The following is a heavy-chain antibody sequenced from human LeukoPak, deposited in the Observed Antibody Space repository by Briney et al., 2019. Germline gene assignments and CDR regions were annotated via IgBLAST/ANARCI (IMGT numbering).Heavy chain of an antibody. CDR3: AKGSGAVVVVAAHFDY. V-gene: IGHV3-23*01. CDR2: ISGSGGST. CDR1: GFTFSSYA. Sequence: GGSLRLSCAASGFTFSSYAMSWVRQAPGKGLEWVSAISGSGGSTYYADSVKGRFTISRDNSKNTLYLQMNSLRAEDTAIYYCAKGSGAVVVVAAHFDYWGQETLVTVSS. J-gene: IGHJ4*02. D-gene: IGHD2-15*01.